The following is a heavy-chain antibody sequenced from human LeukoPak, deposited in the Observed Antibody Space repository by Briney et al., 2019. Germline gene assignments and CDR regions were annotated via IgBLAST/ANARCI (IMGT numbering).Heavy chain of an antibody. Sequence: SETLSLTCAVYGGSFSGYYWSWIRQPPGKGLERIGEINHSGSTNYNPSLKSRVTISVDTSKNQFSLKLTSVTAADTAVYYRASQIRGAVRYFDYWGQGTLVTVSS. V-gene: IGHV4-34*01. D-gene: IGHD3-10*01. J-gene: IGHJ4*02. CDR2: INHSGST. CDR3: ASQIRGAVRYFDY. CDR1: GGSFSGYY.